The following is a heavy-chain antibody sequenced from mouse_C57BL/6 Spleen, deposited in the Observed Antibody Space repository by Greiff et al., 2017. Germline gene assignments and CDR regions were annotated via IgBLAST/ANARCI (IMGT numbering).Heavy chain of an antibody. J-gene: IGHJ3*01. V-gene: IGHV6-3*01. CDR1: GFTFSNYW. Sequence: EVMLVESGGGLVQPGGSMKLSCVVSGFTFSNYWMNWVRQSPEKGLEWVAQIRLKSDNYATHSAESVKGRFNISRDDSKSSVYLQMNNLRAEDTGIYYCTGGYYGSPSYWGQGTLVTVSA. CDR2: IRLKSDNYAT. CDR3: TGGYYGSPSY. D-gene: IGHD1-1*01.